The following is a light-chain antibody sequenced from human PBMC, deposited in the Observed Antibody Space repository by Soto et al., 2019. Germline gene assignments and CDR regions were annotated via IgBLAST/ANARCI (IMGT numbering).Light chain of an antibody. CDR1: SSDVGDYDY. CDR2: EVT. CDR3: SSYTSRRTQV. V-gene: IGLV2-14*01. Sequence: QSVLTQPASVSASPGQSITISCTGTSSDVGDYDYVSWYQQHPGKAPKLMIYEVTNRPSGVSNRFSGSKSGNTASLTISGLQAEDEADYYCSSYTSRRTQVLGNGTKVTVL. J-gene: IGLJ1*01.